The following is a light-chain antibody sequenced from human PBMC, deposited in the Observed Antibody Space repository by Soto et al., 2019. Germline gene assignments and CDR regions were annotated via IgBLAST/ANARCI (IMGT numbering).Light chain of an antibody. Sequence: DLQMTQSPSSVSASVGGRVTITCRASQGIGSWLAWYQHKPGQAPKLLISGASSLQSGVPSRFSGSGSGTEFTLTISDLQPEDFVNYYCQQANSFPLTFGGGTKVEVK. V-gene: IGKV1-12*01. CDR1: QGIGSW. CDR2: GAS. CDR3: QQANSFPLT. J-gene: IGKJ4*01.